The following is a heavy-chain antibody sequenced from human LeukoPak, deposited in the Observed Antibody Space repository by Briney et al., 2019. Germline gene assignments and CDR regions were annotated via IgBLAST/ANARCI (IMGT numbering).Heavy chain of an antibody. CDR2: ISSNGGST. V-gene: IGHV3-64*01. CDR3: AKSPDYYDSSGYSYYFDY. D-gene: IGHD3-22*01. Sequence: GGSLRLSCAASGFTFSSYAMHWVRQAPGKGLEYVSAISSNGGSTYYANSVKGRFTISRDNSKNTLYLQMNSLRAEDTAVYYCAKSPDYYDSSGYSYYFDYWGQGTLVTVSS. CDR1: GFTFSSYA. J-gene: IGHJ4*02.